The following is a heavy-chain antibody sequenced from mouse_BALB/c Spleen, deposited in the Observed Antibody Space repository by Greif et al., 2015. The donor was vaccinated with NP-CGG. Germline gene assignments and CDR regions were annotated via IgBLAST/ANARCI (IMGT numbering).Heavy chain of an antibody. J-gene: IGHJ4*01. D-gene: IGHD2-14*01. CDR2: INPSNGGT. CDR1: GYTFTSYY. Sequence: QVQLQQSGAELVKPGASVKLSCKASGYTFTSYYMYWVKQRPGQGLEWIGEINPSNGGTNFNEKFKSKATLTVDKSSSTAYMQLSSLTSEDSAVYYCTREGFYYRYDDPYAMDYWGQGTSVTVSS. V-gene: IGHV1S81*02. CDR3: TREGFYYRYDDPYAMDY.